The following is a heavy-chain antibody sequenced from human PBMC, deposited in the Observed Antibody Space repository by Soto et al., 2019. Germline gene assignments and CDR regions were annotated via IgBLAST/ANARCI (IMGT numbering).Heavy chain of an antibody. CDR3: ARSLRFLEWLLYYGMDV. J-gene: IGHJ6*02. CDR2: INHSGST. Sequence: PSETLSLTCAVYCGSFSGYYWSWIRQPPGKGLEWVGEINHSGSTNYNPSLKSRVTISVDTSKNQFSLKLSSVTAADTAVYYCARSLRFLEWLLYYGMDVWGQGTTVTVSS. D-gene: IGHD3-3*01. CDR1: CGSFSGYY. V-gene: IGHV4-34*01.